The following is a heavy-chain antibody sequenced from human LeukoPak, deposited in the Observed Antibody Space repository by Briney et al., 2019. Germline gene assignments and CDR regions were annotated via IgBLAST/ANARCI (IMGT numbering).Heavy chain of an antibody. V-gene: IGHV3-23*01. CDR2: ISGRDDTTYYTNSPEGST. CDR1: GFTFLNYA. J-gene: IGHJ4*02. CDR3: AKCMSATGVCLNFDS. Sequence: GGSLRLSCEAAGFTFLNYAMSWVRHAPGKGLQWVSGISGRDDTTYYTNSPEGSTYYTNSAEGRFTISRDNSKNTVYLQIDSLGVEDTAVYYCAKCMSATGVCLNFDSWGQGILVTVSS. D-gene: IGHD2-21*02.